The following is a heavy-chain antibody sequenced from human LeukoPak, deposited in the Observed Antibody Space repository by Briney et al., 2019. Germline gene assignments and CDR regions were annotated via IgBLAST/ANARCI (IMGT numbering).Heavy chain of an antibody. J-gene: IGHJ4*02. CDR3: ARMGIAAVGAYYFDY. D-gene: IGHD6-13*01. CDR1: GXTFSDYY. CDR2: ISRNSYT. V-gene: IGHV3-11*06. Sequence: PGGSLRLSCAASGXTFSDYYMSWIRQAPGKGLEWVSYISRNSYTNYADSVKGRFTISRDNAKNSLYLQMASLRAEDTAVYYCARMGIAAVGAYYFDYWGQGNLVAVSS.